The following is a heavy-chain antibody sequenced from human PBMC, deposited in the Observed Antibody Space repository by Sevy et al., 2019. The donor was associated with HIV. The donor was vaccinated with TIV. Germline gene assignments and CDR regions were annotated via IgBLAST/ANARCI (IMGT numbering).Heavy chain of an antibody. V-gene: IGHV4-31*03. J-gene: IGHJ6*02. CDR2: IYYSGST. Sequence: SETLSLTCTVSGGSISSGGYYWSWIRQHPGKGLEWIGYIYYSGSTYYNPSLKSRVTITVDTSKNQFSLKLSSVTAADTAGYYCAGVSASSGYDYYGMDVWGQGTTVTVSS. CDR1: GGSISSGGYY. CDR3: AGVSASSGYDYYGMDV. D-gene: IGHD3-22*01.